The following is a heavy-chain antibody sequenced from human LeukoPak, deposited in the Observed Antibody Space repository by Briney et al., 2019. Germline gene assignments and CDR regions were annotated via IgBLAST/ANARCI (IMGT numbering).Heavy chain of an antibody. J-gene: IGHJ4*02. CDR2: ISWNSGSI. V-gene: IGHV3-9*01. D-gene: IGHD4-23*01. CDR1: GFTFDDYA. Sequence: PGGSLRLSCAASGFTFDDYAMHWVRQAPGKGLEWVSGISWNSGSIGYADSVKGRFTIYRDNSKNTQYLHMNSLRAEATAVSYGEREVVTDLVDWGQGTMVIVSS. CDR3: EREVVTDLVD.